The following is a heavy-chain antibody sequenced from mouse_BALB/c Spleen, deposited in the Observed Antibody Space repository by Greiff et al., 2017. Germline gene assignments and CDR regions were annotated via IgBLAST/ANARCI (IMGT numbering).Heavy chain of an antibody. CDR1: GFNIKDTY. V-gene: IGHV14-3*02. CDR2: IDPANGNT. CDR3: ALYYDYDGDYFDY. D-gene: IGHD2-4*01. J-gene: IGHJ2*01. Sequence: EVQLQQSGAELVKPGASVKLSCTASGFNIKDTYMHWVKQRPEQGLEWIGRIDPANGNTKYDPKFQGKATITADTSSNTAYLQLSSLTSEDTAVYYCALYYDYDGDYFDYWGQGTTRTVSS.